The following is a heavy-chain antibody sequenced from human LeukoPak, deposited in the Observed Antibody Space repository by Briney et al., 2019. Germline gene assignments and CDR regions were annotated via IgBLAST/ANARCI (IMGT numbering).Heavy chain of an antibody. D-gene: IGHD3-10*01. V-gene: IGHV4-34*01. CDR2: INHSGST. J-gene: IGHJ4*02. Sequence: MPSETLSLTCAVYGGSFSGYYWSWIRQPPGKGLEWIGEINHSGSTNYNPSLKSRVTISVDTSKNQFSLKLSSVTAADTAVYYCAVGLGFGGAYFDYWGQGTLVTVSS. CDR1: GGSFSGYY. CDR3: AVGLGFGGAYFDY.